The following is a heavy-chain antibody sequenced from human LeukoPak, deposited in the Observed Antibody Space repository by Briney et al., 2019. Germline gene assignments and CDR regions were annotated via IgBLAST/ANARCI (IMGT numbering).Heavy chain of an antibody. J-gene: IGHJ4*02. Sequence: SVKVSCKASGGTFSSYAISWVRQAPGQGLEWMGRIIPIFCTANYAQKFQGRVTITTDESTSTAYMELSSLRSEDTAVYYCARGLTVTTRPAGYWGQGTLVTVSS. CDR3: ARGLTVTTRPAGY. CDR2: IIPIFCTA. CDR1: GGTFSSYA. D-gene: IGHD4-11*01. V-gene: IGHV1-69*05.